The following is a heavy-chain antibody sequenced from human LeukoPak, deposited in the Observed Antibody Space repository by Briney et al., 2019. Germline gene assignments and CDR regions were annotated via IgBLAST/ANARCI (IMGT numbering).Heavy chain of an antibody. V-gene: IGHV3-48*03. Sequence: GGSLRLSCAASGFTFSTYDMNWVRQAPGKGLEWVSYISGTGNTIYYADSVKGRFTVSRDNAKNSLYLQMNSLRAEDTAIYYCAKALRHFGGTFDYWGQGTVVTVSS. J-gene: IGHJ4*01. CDR1: GFTFSTYD. CDR2: ISGTGNTI. D-gene: IGHD2-21*01. CDR3: AKALRHFGGTFDY.